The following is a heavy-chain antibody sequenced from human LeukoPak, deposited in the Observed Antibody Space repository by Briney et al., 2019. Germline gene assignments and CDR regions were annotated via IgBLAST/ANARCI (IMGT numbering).Heavy chain of an antibody. J-gene: IGHJ4*02. CDR3: AKESYATIDY. Sequence: GGSLRLSCAASGFTFSSYGMHWVRQAPGKGLEWVAVISYDGSNKYYADSVKGRFTISRDNFKNTLYLQMNSLRAEDTAVYYCAKESYATIDYWGQGTLVTVSS. D-gene: IGHD5-12*01. CDR2: ISYDGSNK. CDR1: GFTFSSYG. V-gene: IGHV3-30*18.